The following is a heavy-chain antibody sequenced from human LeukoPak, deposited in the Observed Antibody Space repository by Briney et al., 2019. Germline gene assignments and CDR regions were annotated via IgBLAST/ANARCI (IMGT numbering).Heavy chain of an antibody. D-gene: IGHD3-10*01. V-gene: IGHV3-30-3*01. CDR1: GFIFSSYA. J-gene: IGHJ6*02. Sequence: GGSLRLSCEVSGFIFSSYAMHWVRQAPGKGLEWVAVISYDGSDKYYADSVKGRCTISRDTSKNTLFLQMSSLRAEDSAVYYCGRDSGGSGTYFSPYGMDVWGQGTTVIVSS. CDR3: GRDSGGSGTYFSPYGMDV. CDR2: ISYDGSDK.